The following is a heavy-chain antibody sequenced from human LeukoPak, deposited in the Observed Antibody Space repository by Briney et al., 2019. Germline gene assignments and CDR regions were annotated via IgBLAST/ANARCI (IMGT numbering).Heavy chain of an antibody. J-gene: IGHJ6*03. Sequence: ASVKVSCKASGYTFTGYYMHWVRQAPGQGLEWMGIINPSGGSTSYAQKFQGRVTMTRDMSTSTVYMELSSLRSEDTAVYYCARNSRVIFGVVTRYYYYYMDVWGKGTTVTVSS. CDR1: GYTFTGYY. D-gene: IGHD3-3*01. V-gene: IGHV1-46*01. CDR3: ARNSRVIFGVVTRYYYYYMDV. CDR2: INPSGGST.